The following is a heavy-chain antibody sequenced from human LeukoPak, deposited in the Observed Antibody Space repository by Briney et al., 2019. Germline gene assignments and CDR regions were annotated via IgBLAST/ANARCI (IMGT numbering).Heavy chain of an antibody. V-gene: IGHV4-59*08. D-gene: IGHD1-26*01. CDR1: GGSIRSYY. Sequence: SETLSLTCTVSGGSIRSYYWSWIRQPPGKGLEWIGYICYRGSTNYNPSLKSRVTMSVDTSKNQFSLKLTSVTAADTAVYYCARYSGSYLSPFDYWGQGTLVTVSS. CDR3: ARYSGSYLSPFDY. J-gene: IGHJ4*02. CDR2: ICYRGST.